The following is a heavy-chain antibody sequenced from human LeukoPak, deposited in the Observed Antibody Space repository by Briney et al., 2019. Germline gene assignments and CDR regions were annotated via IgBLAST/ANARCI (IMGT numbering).Heavy chain of an antibody. CDR1: GFTFNIYA. CDR2: ISGSGVT. V-gene: IGHV3-23*01. D-gene: IGHD7-27*01. Sequence: GGSLRLSCAASGFTFNIYAMTWVRQAPGKGLEWVSGISGSGVTDYADSVKGRFTISRDNSKNTLYLQMNSLRAEDTAVYYCAKDLNWGGRWGQGTLVTVSS. J-gene: IGHJ4*02. CDR3: AKDLNWGGR.